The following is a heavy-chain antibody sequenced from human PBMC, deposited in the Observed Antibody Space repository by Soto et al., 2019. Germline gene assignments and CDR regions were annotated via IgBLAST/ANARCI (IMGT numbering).Heavy chain of an antibody. CDR2: ISSSSSTI. Sequence: GGSLRLSCAASGFTFSSYSMNWVRQAPGKGLEWVSYISSSSSTIYYADSVKGRFTISRDNAKNSLYLQMNSLRDEDTAVYYCARDLSSGWFGHSPYYYYGMDVWGQGTTVTVSS. D-gene: IGHD6-19*01. CDR1: GFTFSSYS. CDR3: ARDLSSGWFGHSPYYYYGMDV. V-gene: IGHV3-48*02. J-gene: IGHJ6*02.